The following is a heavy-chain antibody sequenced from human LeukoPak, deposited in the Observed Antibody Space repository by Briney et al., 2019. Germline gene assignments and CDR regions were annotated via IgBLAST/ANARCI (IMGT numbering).Heavy chain of an antibody. CDR1: GGSISSYY. CDR3: ARELNWRYFDY. V-gene: IGHV4-59*12. CDR2: IYHSGTT. J-gene: IGHJ4*02. Sequence: SETLSLTCTVSGGSISSYYWSWIRQPPGKGLEWIGEIYHSGTTNYSPSLKSRVTISVDKSKNQFSLKLTSVTAADTAVYYCARELNWRYFDYWGQGTLVTVSS. D-gene: IGHD1-1*01.